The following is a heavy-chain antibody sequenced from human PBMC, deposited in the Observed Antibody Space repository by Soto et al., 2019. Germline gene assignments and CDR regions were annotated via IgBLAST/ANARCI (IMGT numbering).Heavy chain of an antibody. J-gene: IGHJ4*02. V-gene: IGHV3-23*01. Sequence: EVQLLESGGGLVQPGGSLRLSCAASGFTFSSYAMSWVRQAPGKGLEWVSAISGSGGSTYYADSVKGRFTISRDNSKNTLYLQMNSLRAEDTAVYYCVKAVGARDKIDYWGQGTLVTVSS. D-gene: IGHD1-26*01. CDR3: VKAVGARDKIDY. CDR2: ISGSGGST. CDR1: GFTFSSYA.